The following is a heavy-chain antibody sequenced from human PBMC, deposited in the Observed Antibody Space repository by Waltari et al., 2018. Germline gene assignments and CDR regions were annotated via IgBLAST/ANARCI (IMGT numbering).Heavy chain of an antibody. V-gene: IGHV3-21*03. D-gene: IGHD5-18*01. CDR1: GFTFSSYS. CDR2: ISSSSSYI. CDR3: ARENSYGQYYFDY. J-gene: IGHJ4*02. Sequence: EVQLVESGGGLVKPGGSLRLSCAASGFTFSSYSMHWVRQAPGKGLEWVSSISSSSSYIYYADSVKGRFTISRDNAKNSLYLQMNSLRAEDTAVYYCARENSYGQYYFDYWGQGTLVTVSS.